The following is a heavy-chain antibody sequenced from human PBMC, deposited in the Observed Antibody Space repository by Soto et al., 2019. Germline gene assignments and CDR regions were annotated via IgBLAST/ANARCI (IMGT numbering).Heavy chain of an antibody. J-gene: IGHJ6*02. CDR1: GYTFTSYC. Sequence: ASVKVSCKASGYTFTSYCVSWVRHAPGQGLEWMGWISAYNGNTNYAQKLQGRVTMTTDTSTSTAYMELRSLRSDDTAVYYCARDGIAAALIYYYGMDVWGQGTTVTVSS. CDR3: ARDGIAAALIYYYGMDV. CDR2: ISAYNGNT. V-gene: IGHV1-18*01. D-gene: IGHD6-13*01.